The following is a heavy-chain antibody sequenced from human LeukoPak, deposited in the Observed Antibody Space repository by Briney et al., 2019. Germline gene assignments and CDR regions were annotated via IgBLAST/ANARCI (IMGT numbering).Heavy chain of an antibody. CDR1: GFTFSSYS. D-gene: IGHD2/OR15-2a*01. J-gene: IGHJ3*02. V-gene: IGHV3-7*01. Sequence: GGSLRLSCAASGFTFSSYSMSWVRQAPGKGLEWVANIKQDGSEKYYVDSVKGRFTISRDNAKNSLYLQMNSLRAEDTAVYYCARAASNDAFDIWGQGTMVTVSS. CDR3: ARAASNDAFDI. CDR2: IKQDGSEK.